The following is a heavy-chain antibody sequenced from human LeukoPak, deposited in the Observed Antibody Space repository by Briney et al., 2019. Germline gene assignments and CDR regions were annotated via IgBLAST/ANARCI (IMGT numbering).Heavy chain of an antibody. Sequence: ASVKVSCKASGYTFTSYFIHWIRQAPGQGLEWMGLSYPSGGTTGYAQKFQGRVTMTRDTSTSTAYMELSSLTSEDTAVYYCARDFLSDENQLRLAAPFDYWGQGTLVTVSS. CDR2: SYPSGGTT. J-gene: IGHJ4*02. D-gene: IGHD2-2*01. CDR3: ARDFLSDENQLRLAAPFDY. V-gene: IGHV1-46*01. CDR1: GYTFTSYF.